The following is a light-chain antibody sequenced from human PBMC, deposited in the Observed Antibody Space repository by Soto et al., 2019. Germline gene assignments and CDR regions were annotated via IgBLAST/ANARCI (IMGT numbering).Light chain of an antibody. CDR1: SSNIGAGYS. CDR3: QSYDSSLDGWV. V-gene: IGLV1-40*01. Sequence: QSVLTQPPSVSGAPGQRVTISCTGSSSNIGAGYSVHWYQQLPGTAPKLLIYGDSRPSGVPDRFSGSKSGTSASLAITGLQAEDETDYYCQSYDSSLDGWVFGGGTQLTVL. J-gene: IGLJ7*01. CDR2: GD.